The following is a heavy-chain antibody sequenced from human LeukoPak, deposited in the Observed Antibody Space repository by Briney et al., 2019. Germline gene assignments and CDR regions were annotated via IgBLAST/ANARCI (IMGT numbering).Heavy chain of an antibody. D-gene: IGHD2-21*01. CDR2: IYYSGST. CDR3: ARDLWGGNYFDY. V-gene: IGHV4-30-4*01. CDR1: GGSISSGDYY. J-gene: IGHJ4*02. Sequence: SQTLSLTCTLSGGSISSGDYYWSWIRQPPGKGLEWIGYIYYSGSTYYNPSLKSRVTISVDTSKNQFSLKLSSVTAADTAVYYCARDLWGGNYFDYWGQGTLVTVSS.